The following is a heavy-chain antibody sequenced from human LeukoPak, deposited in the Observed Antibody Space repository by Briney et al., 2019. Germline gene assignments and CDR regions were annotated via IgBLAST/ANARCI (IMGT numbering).Heavy chain of an antibody. Sequence: PGGSLRLSCAASGFTFSSYAMHWVRQAPGKGLEWVAVISYDGSNKYYADSVKGRFTISRDNSKNTLYLQMNSLRAEDTAVYYCARDPIILTELYYFDYWGQGTLVTVSS. V-gene: IGHV3-30-3*01. D-gene: IGHD7-27*01. J-gene: IGHJ4*02. CDR1: GFTFSSYA. CDR2: ISYDGSNK. CDR3: ARDPIILTELYYFDY.